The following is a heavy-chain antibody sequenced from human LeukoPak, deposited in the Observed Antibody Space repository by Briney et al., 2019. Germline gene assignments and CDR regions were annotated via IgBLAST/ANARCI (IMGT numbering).Heavy chain of an antibody. V-gene: IGHV1-69*13. CDR2: IIPIFGTA. D-gene: IGHD6-19*01. CDR3: VRGAPIRVAVAATFDP. Sequence: SVKVSCKASGGTFSSYAISWVRQAPGQGLEWMGGIIPIFGTANYAQKFQGRVTITADESTSTAYMELSSLRSEGTAVYYCVRGAPIRVAVAATFDPWGQGTLVTVPS. J-gene: IGHJ5*02. CDR1: GGTFSSYA.